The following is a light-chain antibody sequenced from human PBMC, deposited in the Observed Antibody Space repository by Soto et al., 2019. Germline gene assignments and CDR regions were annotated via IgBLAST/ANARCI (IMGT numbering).Light chain of an antibody. CDR3: SSYTSSSTFYV. CDR1: SSDVGGYNY. J-gene: IGLJ1*01. Sequence: QSALTQPASVSGSPGQSITISCTGTSSDVGGYNYVSLYQQHPGKAPKLMIYEVSNRPSGLSNRFSGSKSGNTASLTISGLQAEDEADYYCSSYTSSSTFYVFGTGTKVTVL. V-gene: IGLV2-14*01. CDR2: EVS.